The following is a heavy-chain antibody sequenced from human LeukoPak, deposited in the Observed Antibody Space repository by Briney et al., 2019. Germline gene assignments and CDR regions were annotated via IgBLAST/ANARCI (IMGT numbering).Heavy chain of an antibody. Sequence: PGGSLRLSCAASGFTVSSNYMSWVRQAPGKGLEWVSVIYSGGSTYYADSVKGRFTISRDNSKNTLYLQMNSLRAEDTAVYYCAGVAAAAARNYYYYYMDVWGKGTTVTISS. CDR2: IYSGGST. V-gene: IGHV3-53*01. D-gene: IGHD6-13*01. CDR1: GFTVSSNY. CDR3: AGVAAAAARNYYYYYMDV. J-gene: IGHJ6*03.